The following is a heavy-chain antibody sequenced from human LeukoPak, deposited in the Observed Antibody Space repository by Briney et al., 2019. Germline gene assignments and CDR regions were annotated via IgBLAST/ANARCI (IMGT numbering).Heavy chain of an antibody. CDR3: ARDIGARYNNYYYYMDV. CDR1: GYTFTGYY. V-gene: IGHV1-2*02. J-gene: IGHJ6*03. Sequence: GASVKVSCKASGYTFTGYYMHWVRQAPGQGLEWMGWINPNSGGTNYAQKFQGRVTMTRDTSISTAYMELSRLRSDDTAVYYCARDIGARYNNYYYYMDVWGKGTTVTISS. D-gene: IGHD5-18*01. CDR2: INPNSGGT.